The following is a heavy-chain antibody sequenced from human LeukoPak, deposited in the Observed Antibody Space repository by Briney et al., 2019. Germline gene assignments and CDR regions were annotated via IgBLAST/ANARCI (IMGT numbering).Heavy chain of an antibody. CDR2: IYYGGST. CDR3: ARVPDSGWFHP. V-gene: IGHV4-59*01. CDR1: GGSISSYY. Sequence: PSETLSLTCTVSGGSISSYYWSWIRQTPREGLEWIGYIYYGGSTNFNPSLKSRVTISVDTSKNQFSLHLSSVTAADTAVYYCARVPDSGWFHPWGQGTLVTVSS. J-gene: IGHJ5*02.